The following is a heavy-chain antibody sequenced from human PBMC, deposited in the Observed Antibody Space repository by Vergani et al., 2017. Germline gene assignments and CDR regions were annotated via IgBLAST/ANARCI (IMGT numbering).Heavy chain of an antibody. CDR3: ARAQGYCSGGSCYSHYYYYYMDV. D-gene: IGHD2-15*01. CDR2: ISYDGSNK. Sequence: QVQLVESGGGVVQPGRSLRLSCAASGFTFSSYAMHWVRQAPGKGLEWVAVISYDGSNKYYADSVKGRFTISRDNSKNTLYLQMNSLRAEDTAVYYCARAQGYCSGGSCYSHYYYYYMDVWGKGP. J-gene: IGHJ6*03. CDR1: GFTFSSYA. V-gene: IGHV3-30*01.